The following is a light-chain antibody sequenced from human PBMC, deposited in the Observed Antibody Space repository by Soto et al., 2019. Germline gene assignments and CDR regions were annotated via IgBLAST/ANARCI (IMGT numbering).Light chain of an antibody. CDR1: QGIRND. Sequence: IQLTQSPSTLTASVGDRVTITCRASQGIRNDLGWYQQKPGKAPKLLIYAASSLQSGVPSRFSGSGSGTDFTLTISSLQPEDFATYYCLQDYNYPLTFGGGTKVDIK. CDR3: LQDYNYPLT. J-gene: IGKJ4*01. V-gene: IGKV1-6*01. CDR2: AAS.